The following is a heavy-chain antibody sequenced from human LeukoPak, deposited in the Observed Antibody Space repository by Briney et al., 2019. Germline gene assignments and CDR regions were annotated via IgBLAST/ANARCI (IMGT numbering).Heavy chain of an antibody. J-gene: IGHJ3*02. V-gene: IGHV3-21*01. D-gene: IGHD6-13*01. CDR2: ISIGGTYI. CDR3: TKSRSSWSDDTFDI. CDR1: GFTFSGYG. Sequence: GGSLRLSCAASGFTFSGYGMFWVRQAPGKGLEWISSISIGGTYIYYADSVKGRFTISRNNAKNSLYLQMNSLRADDTAAYYCTKSRSSWSDDTFDIWGQGTMVTVSS.